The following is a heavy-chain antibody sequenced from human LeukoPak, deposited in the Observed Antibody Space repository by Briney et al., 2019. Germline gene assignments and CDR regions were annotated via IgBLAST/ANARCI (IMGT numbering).Heavy chain of an antibody. D-gene: IGHD5-18*01. Sequence: SETLSLTCAVYGGSFCGYYWSWIRQPPGKGLEWIGEINHSGSTNYNPSLKSRVTISVDTSKNQFSLKLSPVTAADTAVYYCGGGVRVDTAAYHWFDPWGQGTLVTVSS. CDR1: GGSFCGYY. CDR3: GGGVRVDTAAYHWFDP. V-gene: IGHV4-34*01. J-gene: IGHJ5*02. CDR2: INHSGST.